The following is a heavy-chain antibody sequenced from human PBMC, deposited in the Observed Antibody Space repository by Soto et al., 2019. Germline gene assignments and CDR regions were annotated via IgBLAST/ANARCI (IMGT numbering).Heavy chain of an antibody. CDR3: AREEGYCSGGSCYGKRFDP. V-gene: IGHV4-34*01. J-gene: IGHJ5*02. CDR1: GGSFSGYY. D-gene: IGHD2-15*01. Sequence: QVQLQQWGAGLLKPSETLSLTCAVYGGSFSGYYWSWIRQPPGKGLEWIGEINHSGSTNYNPSLKRRVTISVDTSKNQFSLKLSSVTAADTAVYYCAREEGYCSGGSCYGKRFDPWGQGTLVTVSS. CDR2: INHSGST.